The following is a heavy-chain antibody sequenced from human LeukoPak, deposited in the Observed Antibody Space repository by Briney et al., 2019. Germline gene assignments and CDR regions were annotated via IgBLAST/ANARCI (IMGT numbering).Heavy chain of an antibody. V-gene: IGHV1-69*04. Sequence: ASVKVSCKASGGTFSSYAISWVRQAPGQGLEWMGRIIPILGIANYAQKFQGRVTITADKSTSTAYMELSSLRSEDTAVYYCASPTTPYSSSWSLGSAFDIWGQGTMVTVSS. J-gene: IGHJ3*02. CDR1: GGTFSSYA. CDR3: ASPTTPYSSSWSLGSAFDI. CDR2: IIPILGIA. D-gene: IGHD6-13*01.